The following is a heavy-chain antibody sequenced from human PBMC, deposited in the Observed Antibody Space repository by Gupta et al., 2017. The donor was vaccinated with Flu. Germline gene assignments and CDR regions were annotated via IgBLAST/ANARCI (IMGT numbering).Heavy chain of an antibody. Sequence: ISQPPGKGLEWIGTLFYGGSTYYNRSLKTGVNISVDTSNNQVSLRMSSVTAADTGLYFCARNLGDRGLYGLDVWGQGTTVTVSS. D-gene: IGHD4-17*01. V-gene: IGHV4-39*01. CDR3: ARNLGDRGLYGLDV. CDR2: LFYGGST. J-gene: IGHJ6*02.